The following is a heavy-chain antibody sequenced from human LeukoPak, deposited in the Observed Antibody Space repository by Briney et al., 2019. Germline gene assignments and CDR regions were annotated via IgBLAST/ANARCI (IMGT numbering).Heavy chain of an antibody. CDR1: GYTFTGYY. J-gene: IGHJ3*02. CDR3: ASSYDSSEREDAFDI. Sequence: ASVKVSCKASGYTFTGYYMHWVRQAPGQGLEWMGWINPNSGGTNYAQKFQGRVTMTRDTSISTAYMELSRLRSDDTAVYYCASSYDSSEREDAFDIWGQGTMVTVSS. V-gene: IGHV1-2*02. D-gene: IGHD3-22*01. CDR2: INPNSGGT.